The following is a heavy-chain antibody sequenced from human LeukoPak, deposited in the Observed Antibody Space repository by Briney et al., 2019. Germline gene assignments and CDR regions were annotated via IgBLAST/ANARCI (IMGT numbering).Heavy chain of an antibody. CDR2: IKQDGSEK. D-gene: IGHD3-10*01. CDR1: GFTFSSYW. V-gene: IGHV3-7*03. CDR3: ARESRYYGSGTPLDY. Sequence: AGSLTLSCSASGFTFSSYWMSWVRQAPGKGLEWVANIKQDGSEKYYVDSVKGRFTISRDNTKNSLYLQMNSLRAEDTAVYYCARESRYYGSGTPLDYWGQGTLVTVSS. J-gene: IGHJ4*02.